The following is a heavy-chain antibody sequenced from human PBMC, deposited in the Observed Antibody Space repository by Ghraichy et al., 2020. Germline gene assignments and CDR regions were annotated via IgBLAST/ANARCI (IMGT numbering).Heavy chain of an antibody. Sequence: GSLRLSCTVSGYSISSGYYWGWIRQPPGKGLEWIGSIYHSGSTYYNPSLKSRVTISVDTSKNQFSLKLSSVTAADTAVYYCASEHYDSSGWPYYYYYMDVWGKGTTVTVSS. CDR3: ASEHYDSSGWPYYYYYMDV. V-gene: IGHV4-38-2*02. CDR1: GYSISSGYY. CDR2: IYHSGST. D-gene: IGHD3-22*01. J-gene: IGHJ6*03.